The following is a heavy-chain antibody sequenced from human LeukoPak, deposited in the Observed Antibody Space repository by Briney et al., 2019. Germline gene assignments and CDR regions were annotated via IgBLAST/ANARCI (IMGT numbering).Heavy chain of an antibody. CDR3: ARGRELVI. V-gene: IGHV1-2*06. CDR1: GYTLTDYY. Sequence: VASVKVSCKASGYTLTDYYMHWVRQAPGQGLEWMGRINPNSGGTNYAQKFQGRVTMTRDTSIGTAYKELSRLRSDDTAVYYCARGRELVIWGQGTLVTVSS. CDR2: INPNSGGT. J-gene: IGHJ4*02. D-gene: IGHD1-26*01.